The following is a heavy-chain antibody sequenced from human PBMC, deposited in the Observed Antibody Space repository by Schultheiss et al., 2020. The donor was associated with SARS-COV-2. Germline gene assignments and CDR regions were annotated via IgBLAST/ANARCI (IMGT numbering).Heavy chain of an antibody. Sequence: GESLKISCAASGFSFSDYYMTWIRQAPGKGLEWVAVISYDGSKKYYADSVRGRFTISRDNAKNTLYLQMNSLRAEDTAVYYCARVGYSYGYVGTASDYWGQGTLVTVSS. CDR3: ARVGYSYGYVGTASDY. CDR1: GFSFSDYY. J-gene: IGHJ4*02. V-gene: IGHV3-30*03. D-gene: IGHD5-18*01. CDR2: ISYDGSKK.